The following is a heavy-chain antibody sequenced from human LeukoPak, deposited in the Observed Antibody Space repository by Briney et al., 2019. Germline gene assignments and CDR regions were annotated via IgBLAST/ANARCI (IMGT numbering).Heavy chain of an antibody. Sequence: SETLSLTCAVYGGSFRGYYWSWIRQPLGKGLEWIGEINHSGSTNYNPSLKSRVTISVDTSKNQFSLKLSSVTAADTAVYYCASLYSGYDLDYGMDVWGQGTTVTVSS. CDR1: GGSFRGYY. CDR2: INHSGST. J-gene: IGHJ6*02. CDR3: ASLYSGYDLDYGMDV. D-gene: IGHD5-12*01. V-gene: IGHV4-34*01.